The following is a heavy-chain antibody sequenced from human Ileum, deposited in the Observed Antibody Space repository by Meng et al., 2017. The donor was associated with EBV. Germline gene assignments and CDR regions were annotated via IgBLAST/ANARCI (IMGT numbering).Heavy chain of an antibody. CDR2: ILHAGVT. Sequence: QVQLHESGPRLVKPSGXLSPTCSVSDDSTIRSNWWSWVRQPPGKGLEWIGEILHAGVTNYNPSLKSRVSMSVDRSRIQASLNLNSVTAADTAIYYCARGEDYTWDVWGQGILVTVSS. CDR1: DDSTIRSNW. J-gene: IGHJ4*02. V-gene: IGHV4-4*02. CDR3: ARGEDYTWDV. D-gene: IGHD3-16*01.